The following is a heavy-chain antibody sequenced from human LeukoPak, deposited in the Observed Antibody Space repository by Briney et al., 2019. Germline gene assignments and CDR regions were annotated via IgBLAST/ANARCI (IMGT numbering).Heavy chain of an antibody. Sequence: GGSLRLSCAASGFTFSSYAMHWVRQAPGKGLEWVAVISYDGSNIYYADSVKGRFTISRDNSKNTLYLQVNSLRAEDTAVYYCARDYSSGYYRTFDYWGQGTLVTVSS. CDR3: ARDYSSGYYRTFDY. CDR2: ISYDGSNI. V-gene: IGHV3-30*04. D-gene: IGHD3-22*01. CDR1: GFTFSSYA. J-gene: IGHJ4*02.